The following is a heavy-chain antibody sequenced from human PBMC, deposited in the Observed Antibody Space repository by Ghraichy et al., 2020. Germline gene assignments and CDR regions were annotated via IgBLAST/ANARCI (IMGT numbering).Heavy chain of an antibody. J-gene: IGHJ4*02. CDR3: ARIGYSSSSFDY. D-gene: IGHD6-6*01. V-gene: IGHV3-7*03. CDR1: GFTYTRYW. CDR2: INQDGSQT. Sequence: GVLRLSCSASGFTYTRYWMSWVRQAPGKGLEWLANINQDGSQTDCVDSVKGRFSFPRDNAKNSLYLQLNSLRAEDTAVYFCARIGYSSSSFDYWGQGTLVTVSS.